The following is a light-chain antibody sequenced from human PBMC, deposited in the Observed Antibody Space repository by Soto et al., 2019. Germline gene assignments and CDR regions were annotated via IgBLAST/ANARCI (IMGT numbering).Light chain of an antibody. CDR1: QSVNSY. V-gene: IGKV3-11*01. J-gene: IGKJ4*01. CDR3: QQRSNWPLT. CDR2: DAS. Sequence: EIVLTQSPATLSLCPGERATLSCRASQSVNSYLAWYQQKPGQAPRLLIYDASNRATGIPARFSGSGSGTDYTLTISSLEPEDFAVYYCQQRSNWPLTFGGGTKVEIK.